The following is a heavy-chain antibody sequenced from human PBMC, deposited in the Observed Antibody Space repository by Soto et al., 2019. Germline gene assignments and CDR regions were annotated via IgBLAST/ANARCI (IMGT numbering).Heavy chain of an antibody. J-gene: IGHJ6*02. V-gene: IGHV1-69*12. CDR2: IMPVFPTP. D-gene: IGHD3-3*02. Sequence: QVQLVQSGAVVKKPGSSVRVSCKTSGGTFRTSAISWVRQAPGQGLEWMGGIMPVFPTPDYAQKFQGRVTITADESTSTAYMELSSLRSEDTAVYYCARDKDRQQLGGNYYYIMDVWGQGTTVTVSS. CDR1: GGTFRTSA. CDR3: ARDKDRQQLGGNYYYIMDV.